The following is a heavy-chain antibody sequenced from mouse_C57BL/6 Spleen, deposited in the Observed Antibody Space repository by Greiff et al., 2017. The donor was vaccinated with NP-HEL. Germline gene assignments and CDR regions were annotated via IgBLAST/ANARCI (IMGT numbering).Heavy chain of an antibody. V-gene: IGHV1-55*01. CDR1: GYTFTSYW. CDR3: ARGGAHYYGSSYEGAMDD. J-gene: IGHJ4*01. CDR2: IYPGSGST. D-gene: IGHD1-1*01. Sequence: VQLQQPGAELVKPGASVQMSCKASGYTFTSYWITWVKQRPGQGLEWIGDIYPGSGSTNYNEKFKSQATLTVDPSSSTAYMQLSSLTSEDSAVYYCARGGAHYYGSSYEGAMDDWGQGTSVTVSS.